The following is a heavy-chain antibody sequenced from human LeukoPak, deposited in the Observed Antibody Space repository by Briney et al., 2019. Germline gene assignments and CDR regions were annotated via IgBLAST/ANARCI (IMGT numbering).Heavy chain of an antibody. Sequence: PGGSLRLSCAASGFTFSSYAMSWVRQAPGKGLEWVSAISGSGGSTYYADSVKGRFTISRDNSKDTLYLQMNSLRAEDTAVYYCAKRYCSSTSCRIGGVTAQDYWGQGTLVTVSS. D-gene: IGHD2-2*01. CDR3: AKRYCSSTSCRIGGVTAQDY. J-gene: IGHJ4*02. V-gene: IGHV3-23*01. CDR1: GFTFSSYA. CDR2: ISGSGGST.